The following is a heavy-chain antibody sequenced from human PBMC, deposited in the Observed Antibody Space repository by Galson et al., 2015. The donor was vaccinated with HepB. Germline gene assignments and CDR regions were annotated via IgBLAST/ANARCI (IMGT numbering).Heavy chain of an antibody. V-gene: IGHV3-30-3*01. Sequence: SLRLSCAASGFTFSGYAMHWVRQAPGKGLEWVAVISYDGCNKYYADSVKGRFTISRDNSKNTLYLQMNSLRAEDTAVYYCARVGNDGSGWYFDYYYGMDVWGQGTTVTVSS. J-gene: IGHJ6*02. D-gene: IGHD6-19*01. CDR1: GFTFSGYA. CDR3: ARVGNDGSGWYFDYYYGMDV. CDR2: ISYDGCNK.